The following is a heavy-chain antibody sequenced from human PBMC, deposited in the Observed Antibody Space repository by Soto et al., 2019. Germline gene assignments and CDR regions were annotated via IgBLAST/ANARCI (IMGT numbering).Heavy chain of an antibody. D-gene: IGHD3-22*01. CDR1: GGTFSSYA. CDR3: AREGKNYYDSSGYITRSYYFDY. CDR2: IIPIFGTA. Sequence: EASVQVSCKSSGGTFSSYASSWVRQAPRQGLEWMGGIIPIFGTANYAQKFQGRVTITADKSTSTAYMELSSLRSEDTAVYYCAREGKNYYDSSGYITRSYYFDYWGQGTLVTVSS. V-gene: IGHV1-69*06. J-gene: IGHJ4*02.